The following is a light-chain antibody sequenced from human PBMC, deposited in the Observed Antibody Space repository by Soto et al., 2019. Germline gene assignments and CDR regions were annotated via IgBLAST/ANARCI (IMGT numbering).Light chain of an antibody. Sequence: EIVLTQSPCILSRAPGERRSLSCAASQSISSSFLAWYQQKPGQAPRLLIYGASSRATGIPDRFSGTGSETDFTLTISRLEPEDFAVYYCQQYDNSPITFGQGTRLEIK. V-gene: IGKV3-20*01. CDR2: GAS. CDR3: QQYDNSPIT. J-gene: IGKJ5*01. CDR1: QSISSSF.